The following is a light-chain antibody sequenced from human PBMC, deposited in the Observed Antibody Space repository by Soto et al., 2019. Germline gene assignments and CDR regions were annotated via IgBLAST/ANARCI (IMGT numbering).Light chain of an antibody. Sequence: LTPPASVTGSTGQSITISCTGTRSDIGAYNFVSWYQQHPGEVPKLILYDVNVRPSGVSNRFSGSKSGNTASLTISGLQAEDEADYYCTSWTTSTTMIFGGGTKVTVL. CDR3: TSWTTSTTMI. J-gene: IGLJ2*01. CDR1: RSDIGAYNF. V-gene: IGLV2-14*03. CDR2: DVN.